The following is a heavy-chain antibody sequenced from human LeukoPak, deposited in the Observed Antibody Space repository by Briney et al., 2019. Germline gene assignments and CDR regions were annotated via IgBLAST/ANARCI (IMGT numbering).Heavy chain of an antibody. V-gene: IGHV3-48*03. J-gene: IGHJ4*02. D-gene: IGHD6-19*01. CDR3: AVGYSSGWTFDY. Sequence: GGSLRLPCAASGFTFSSYEMNWAGQAPGRGLEWLSYISSSGSTIYYADSVKGRFTISRDNAKNSLYLQMNSLRAEDTAVYYCAVGYSSGWTFDYWGQGTLVTVSS. CDR2: ISSSGSTI. CDR1: GFTFSSYE.